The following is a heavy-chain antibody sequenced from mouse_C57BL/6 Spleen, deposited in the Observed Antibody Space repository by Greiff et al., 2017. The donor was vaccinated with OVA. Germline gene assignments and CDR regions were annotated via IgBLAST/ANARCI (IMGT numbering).Heavy chain of an antibody. Sequence: EVMLVESGEGLVKPGGSLKLSCAASGFTFSSYAMSWVRQTPEKRLEWVAYISSGGDYIYYADTVKGRFTISRDNARNTLYLQMSSLKSEDTAMYYCTRHNYGSPFAYWGQGTLVTVSA. D-gene: IGHD1-1*01. CDR3: TRHNYGSPFAY. J-gene: IGHJ3*01. V-gene: IGHV5-9-1*02. CDR1: GFTFSSYA. CDR2: ISSGGDYI.